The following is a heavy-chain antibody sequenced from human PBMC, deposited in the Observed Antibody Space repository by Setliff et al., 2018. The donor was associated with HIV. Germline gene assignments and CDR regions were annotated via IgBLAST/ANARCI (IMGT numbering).Heavy chain of an antibody. V-gene: IGHV4-4*02. CDR1: GVSSTNSNW. D-gene: IGHD6-19*01. CDR2: VSHSGGT. Sequence: SEPLCLTCDVSGVSSTNSNWWTCGRQAPGKGLEWIGEVSHSGGTNYKPSLKSRVTILVDRSKNQFSLKVSSVTAAGTAVYYWARAVRAGAVFDSWGQGTLVTVSS. J-gene: IGHJ4*02. CDR3: ARAVRAGAVFDS.